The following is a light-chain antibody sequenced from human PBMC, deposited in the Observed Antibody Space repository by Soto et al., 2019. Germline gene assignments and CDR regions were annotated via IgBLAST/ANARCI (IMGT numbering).Light chain of an antibody. CDR2: GAS. Sequence: EIVMTQSPATPSVSPGERATLSCRASQSVSSNLAWYQQKPGQAPRLLISGASTRATGIPARFSGSGSGTEFALTISSLQSEDFAVYYCQQYNNWPWTFGQGTKVDIK. CDR1: QSVSSN. J-gene: IGKJ1*01. CDR3: QQYNNWPWT. V-gene: IGKV3-15*01.